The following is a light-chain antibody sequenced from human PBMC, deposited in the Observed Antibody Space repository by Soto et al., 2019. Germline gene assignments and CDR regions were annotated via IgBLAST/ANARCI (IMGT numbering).Light chain of an antibody. J-gene: IGKJ5*01. V-gene: IGKV3-11*01. CDR3: QQRTDWPMT. CDR2: DAS. Sequence: EIVLTQSPATLSLSPGERATLSCRASQSVSTYLAWYQQRPGQAPRLLIYDASNRATGIPARFSGSGSGTDFTLTISSLEAEDFAVYYCQQRTDWPMTFSQGTRLEIK. CDR1: QSVSTY.